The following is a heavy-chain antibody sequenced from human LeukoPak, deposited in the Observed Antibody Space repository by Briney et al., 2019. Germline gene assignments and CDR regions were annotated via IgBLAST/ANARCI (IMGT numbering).Heavy chain of an antibody. CDR2: IYTSGST. Sequence: SETLSLTCTVSGDSISTYYWGWIRQPAGKRLEWIGRIYTSGSTNYNPSLESRVTMSVDTSKNQFSLNLSSVTAADTAVYYCARAISSGWFKNAFDIWGQGTMVTVSS. D-gene: IGHD6-19*01. J-gene: IGHJ3*02. CDR3: ARAISSGWFKNAFDI. CDR1: GDSISTYY. V-gene: IGHV4-4*07.